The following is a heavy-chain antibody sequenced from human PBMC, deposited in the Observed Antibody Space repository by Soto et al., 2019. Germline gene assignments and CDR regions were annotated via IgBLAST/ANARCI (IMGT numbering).Heavy chain of an antibody. J-gene: IGHJ4*02. CDR2: ISGYNGAT. D-gene: IGHD6-19*01. CDR3: ATFYSHGWPRGNLDQ. Sequence: QLQLVQSGAEVKKPGASVKVSCKASGYTLTSYGITWVRQAPGQGLEWMGWISGYNGATNYAYKLQGRVTMTTDTSTNTAYMVLRSLRPDDTAVYYCATFYSHGWPRGNLDQWGQGTLVTVSS. CDR1: GYTLTSYG. V-gene: IGHV1-18*01.